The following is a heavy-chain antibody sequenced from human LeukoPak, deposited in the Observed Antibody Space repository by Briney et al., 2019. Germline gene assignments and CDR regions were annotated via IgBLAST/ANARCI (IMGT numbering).Heavy chain of an antibody. Sequence: GRPLRLSCAASGFTFSSYGMHWVRQAPGKGLEWVAVISYDGSNKYYADSVKGRFTISRDNSKNTLYLQMNSLRAEDTAVYYCANFVVVSNWGQGTMVTVSS. V-gene: IGHV3-30*18. CDR1: GFTFSSYG. D-gene: IGHD2-2*01. CDR3: ANFVVVSN. CDR2: ISYDGSNK. J-gene: IGHJ3*01.